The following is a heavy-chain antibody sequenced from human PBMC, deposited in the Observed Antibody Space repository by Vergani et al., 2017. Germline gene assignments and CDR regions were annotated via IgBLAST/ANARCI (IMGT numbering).Heavy chain of an antibody. CDR2: INHSGST. V-gene: IGHV4-34*01. D-gene: IGHD5-12*01. J-gene: IGHJ6*02. Sequence: QVQLQQWGAGLLKPSETLSLTCAVYGGSFSGYYWSWIRQPPGKGLEWIGEINHSGSTNYNPSLKSRVTISVVTSKNQFSLKLTSVTAADTAVYYCARSLRIGYGKPVPTSGGYYGMDVWGQGTTVTVSS. CDR1: GGSFSGYY. CDR3: ARSLRIGYGKPVPTSGGYYGMDV.